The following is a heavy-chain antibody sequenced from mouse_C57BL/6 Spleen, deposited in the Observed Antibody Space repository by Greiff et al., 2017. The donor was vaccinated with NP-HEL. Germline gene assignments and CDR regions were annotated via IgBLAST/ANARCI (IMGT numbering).Heavy chain of an antibody. D-gene: IGHD1-1*01. CDR1: GYSITSGYY. CDR2: ISYDGSN. CDR3: ASEITTVVGRYFDV. J-gene: IGHJ1*03. Sequence: DVQLVESGPGLVKPSQSLSLTCSVTGYSITSGYYWNWIRQFPGNKLEWMGYISYDGSNNYNPSLKNRISITRDTSKNQFFLKLNSVTTEDTATYYCASEITTVVGRYFDVWGTGTTVTVSS. V-gene: IGHV3-6*01.